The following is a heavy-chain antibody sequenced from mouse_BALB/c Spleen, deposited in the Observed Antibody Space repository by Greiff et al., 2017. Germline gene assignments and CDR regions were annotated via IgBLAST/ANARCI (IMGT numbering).Heavy chain of an antibody. D-gene: IGHD1-1*01. V-gene: IGHV5-4*02. CDR2: ISDGGSYT. CDR3: ARGSDYGSSYGFAY. J-gene: IGHJ3*01. CDR1: GFTFSDYY. Sequence: EVKLVESGGGLVKPGGSLKLSCAASGFTFSDYYMYWVRQTPEKRLEWVATISDGGSYTYYPDSVKGRFTISRDNAKNNLYLQMSSLKSEDTAMYYCARGSDYGSSYGFAYWGQGTLVTVSA.